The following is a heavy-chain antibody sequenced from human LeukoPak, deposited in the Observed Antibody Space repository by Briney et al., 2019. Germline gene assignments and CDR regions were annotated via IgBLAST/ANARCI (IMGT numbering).Heavy chain of an antibody. Sequence: PGGSLRLSCAASGFTFSSYGMHWVRQAPGKGLEWVAVIWYDGSNKYYADSVKGRFTISRDYSKNTLYLQMNSLRAEDTAVYYCARDVSSSGIDYWGQGTLVTVSS. J-gene: IGHJ4*02. CDR1: GFTFSSYG. CDR2: IWYDGSNK. D-gene: IGHD6-19*01. CDR3: ARDVSSSGIDY. V-gene: IGHV3-33*01.